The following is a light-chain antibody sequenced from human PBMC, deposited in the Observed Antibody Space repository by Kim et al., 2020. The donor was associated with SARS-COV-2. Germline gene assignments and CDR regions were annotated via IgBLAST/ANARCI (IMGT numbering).Light chain of an antibody. Sequence: GQSVTISCTGTSSDVGDYNYVSWYQQHPGKAPKLMIYDVSKRPSGVPDRFSGSKSGNTASLTISGLQADDEAGYYCCSYAGSYTWVFGGGTQLTVL. CDR1: SSDVGDYNY. CDR3: CSYAGSYTWV. V-gene: IGLV2-11*01. J-gene: IGLJ3*02. CDR2: DVS.